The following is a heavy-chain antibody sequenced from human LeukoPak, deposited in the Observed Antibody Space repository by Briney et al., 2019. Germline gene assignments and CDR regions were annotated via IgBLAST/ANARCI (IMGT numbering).Heavy chain of an antibody. J-gene: IGHJ2*01. CDR3: ARFHSGPSGWYVLWYFDL. V-gene: IGHV4-4*09. CDR1: GGSFSSYY. D-gene: IGHD6-19*01. CDR2: IYNSENT. Sequence: SETLSLTCTVSGGSFSSYYWSWIRQPPGKGLEWIGYIYNSENTKYNSSLESRVTMSEDTSRNQVFLKLSSVTAADTAVYYCARFHSGPSGWYVLWYFDLWGRGTLVTVSS.